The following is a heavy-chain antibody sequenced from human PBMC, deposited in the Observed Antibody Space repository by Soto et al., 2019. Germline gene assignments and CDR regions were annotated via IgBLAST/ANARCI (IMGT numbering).Heavy chain of an antibody. J-gene: IGHJ4*02. Sequence: TLSLTCTVSGGSISSGGYYWSWIRQHPGKGLEWIGYIYYSGSTYYNPSLKSRVTISVDTSKNQFSLKLSSVTAADTAVYYCARDRECSGGTCYNYFDYWGQGTLVTVSS. D-gene: IGHD2-15*01. CDR3: ARDRECSGGTCYNYFDY. CDR2: IYYSGST. V-gene: IGHV4-31*03. CDR1: GGSISSGGYY.